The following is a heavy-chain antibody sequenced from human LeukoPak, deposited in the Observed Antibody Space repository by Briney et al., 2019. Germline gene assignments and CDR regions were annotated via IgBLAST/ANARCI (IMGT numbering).Heavy chain of an antibody. V-gene: IGHV3-11*04. CDR3: ARERAAFFDY. CDR1: GFTFSNAW. Sequence: GGSLRLSCAASGFTFSNAWMSWIRQAPGKGLEWVSYISSSGSTIYYADSVKGRFTISRDNSKNTLYLQMNSLRAEDTAVYYCARERAAFFDYWGQGTLVTVSS. D-gene: IGHD2-15*01. CDR2: ISSSGSTI. J-gene: IGHJ4*02.